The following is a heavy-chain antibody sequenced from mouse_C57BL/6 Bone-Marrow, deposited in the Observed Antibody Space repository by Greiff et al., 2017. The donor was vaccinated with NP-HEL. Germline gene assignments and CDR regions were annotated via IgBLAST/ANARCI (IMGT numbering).Heavy chain of an antibody. CDR2: IWRGGST. Sequence: VKVEESGPGLVQPSQSLSITCTVSGFSLTSYGVHWVRQSPGKGLEWLGVIWRGGSTDYNAAFMSRLSITKDNSKSQVFFKMNSLQADDTAIYYCAKRGDDYDGTWFAYWGQGTLVTVSA. V-gene: IGHV2-5*01. J-gene: IGHJ3*01. CDR3: AKRGDDYDGTWFAY. D-gene: IGHD2-4*01. CDR1: GFSLTSYG.